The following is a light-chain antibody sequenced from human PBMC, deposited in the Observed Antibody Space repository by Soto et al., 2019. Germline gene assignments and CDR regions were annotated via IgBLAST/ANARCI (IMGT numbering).Light chain of an antibody. V-gene: IGLV1-47*01. Sequence: QSVLTQPPSASGTPGQRVTISCSGSSSNIGSNYVYWYQQLPGTAPKLLIYRNNQRPSGVPDRFSGSKSGTSASLAISGLXSEDEADYYCAAWDDSLSAHWVFGGGTKVTVL. CDR1: SSNIGSNY. J-gene: IGLJ3*02. CDR2: RNN. CDR3: AAWDDSLSAHWV.